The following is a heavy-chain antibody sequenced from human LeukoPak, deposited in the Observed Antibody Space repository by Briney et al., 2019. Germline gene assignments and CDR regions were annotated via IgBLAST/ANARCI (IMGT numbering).Heavy chain of an antibody. J-gene: IGHJ4*02. V-gene: IGHV3-21*04. CDR1: GFTFSNYN. CDR3: AKESLLLRGPLLIYYFDF. D-gene: IGHD3-10*01. Sequence: PGGSLRLSCAASGFTFSNYNMNWVRQTPGKGLEWVSSITRGSIYTFYADSVKGRFTISRDNAKNSLYLQMNSLRAEDTATYYCAKESLLLRGPLLIYYFDFWGQGTLVTVSS. CDR2: ITRGSIYT.